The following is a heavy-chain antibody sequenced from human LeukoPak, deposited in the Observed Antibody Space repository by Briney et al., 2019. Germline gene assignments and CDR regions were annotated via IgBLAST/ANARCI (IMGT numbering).Heavy chain of an antibody. CDR3: ARSGICSGGSCYPTAAFDI. CDR2: IYYSGST. CDR1: GGSISSYY. V-gene: IGHV4-59*01. J-gene: IGHJ3*02. Sequence: KPSETLSLTCTVSGGSISSYYWSWIRQPPGKGLEWIGYIYYSGSTNYNPSPKSRVTISVDTSKNQFSLKLSSVTAADTAVYYCARSGICSGGSCYPTAAFDIWGQGTMVTVSS. D-gene: IGHD2-15*01.